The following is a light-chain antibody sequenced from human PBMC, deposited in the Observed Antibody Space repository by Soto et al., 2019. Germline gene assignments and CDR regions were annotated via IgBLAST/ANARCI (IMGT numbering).Light chain of an antibody. CDR2: VVS. Sequence: EIVMTQSPLSLPVTPGEASSISCRSSQILLHSNGYTYLDWYLQKPGQSPQLLIYVVSNRSSGVPDKFSGSGSGTDFTLKISRVEAEDVGIYYCMQGLQVPIIFGQGTRLEI. J-gene: IGKJ5*01. CDR3: MQGLQVPII. V-gene: IGKV2-28*01. CDR1: QILLHSNGYTY.